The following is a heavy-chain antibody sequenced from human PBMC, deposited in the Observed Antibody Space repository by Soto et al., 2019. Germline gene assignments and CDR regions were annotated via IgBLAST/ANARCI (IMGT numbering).Heavy chain of an antibody. CDR2: MDPNSGST. V-gene: IGHV1-8*01. D-gene: IGHD3-3*01. J-gene: IGHJ6*02. CDR1: GYTITSYD. CDR3: ARERKFDFWRKGLDV. Sequence: QAQLVQSGAEVKKPGASVKVSCKASGYTITSYDINWVRQAPGQGLEWLGWMDPNSGSTGYAQNFQGRVTMTRNISINTAHMDLSSLRSEDTALYYCARERKFDFWRKGLDVWGQGTTVTVSS.